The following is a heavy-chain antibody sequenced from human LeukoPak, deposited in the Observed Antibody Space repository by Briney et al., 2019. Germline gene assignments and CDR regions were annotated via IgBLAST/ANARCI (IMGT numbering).Heavy chain of an antibody. J-gene: IGHJ4*02. CDR3: AGGGNYRG. Sequence: PSETLSLTCAVYGGSFSGCYWSWIRQPPGKGLEWIGEINHSGSTNYNPSLKSRVTISVDTSKNQFSLKLSSVTAADTAVYYCAGGGNYRGWGQGTLVTVSS. CDR2: INHSGST. D-gene: IGHD4-11*01. V-gene: IGHV4-34*01. CDR1: GGSFSGCY.